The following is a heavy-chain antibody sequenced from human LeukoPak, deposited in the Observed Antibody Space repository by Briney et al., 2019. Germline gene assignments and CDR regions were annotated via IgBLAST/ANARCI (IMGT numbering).Heavy chain of an antibody. V-gene: IGHV1-58*01. CDR1: GFTFTSSA. CDR3: AADAKYSSGPDKYYYYGMDV. Sequence: RASVKVSCKASGFTFTSSAVQWVRQARGQRLEWIGLIVVGSGNTNYAQKFQERVTITRDMSTSTAYMELSSLRSEDTAVYYCAADAKYSSGPDKYYYYGMDVWGQGTTVTVSS. J-gene: IGHJ6*02. CDR2: IVVGSGNT. D-gene: IGHD6-19*01.